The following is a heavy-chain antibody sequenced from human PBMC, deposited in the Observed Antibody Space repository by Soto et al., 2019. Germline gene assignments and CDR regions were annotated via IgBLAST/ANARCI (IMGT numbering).Heavy chain of an antibody. V-gene: IGHV3-33*01. Sequence: QVQLVESGGGVVQPGRYLRLSCAAYGFTFSSYGMHWVRQAQGKGLEWVAVIWYDGSNKYYADSVKGRFTISRDNSKNTLYLQMNSLRAEDTAVYYCARGGAESGDYWGQGTLVTVSS. D-gene: IGHD4-17*01. CDR1: GFTFSSYG. J-gene: IGHJ4*02. CDR3: ARGGAESGDY. CDR2: IWYDGSNK.